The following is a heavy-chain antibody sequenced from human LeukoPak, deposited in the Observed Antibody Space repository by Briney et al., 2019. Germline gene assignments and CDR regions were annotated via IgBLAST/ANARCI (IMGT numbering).Heavy chain of an antibody. J-gene: IGHJ5*02. D-gene: IGHD5-18*01. Sequence: ASVKVSCKASGYTFTGYYMHWVRQAPGQGLEWMGWINPNSGGTNYAQRFQGRVTMPRDTSISPAYMALSRLRSDDTAVYYCAFTPSPGGYSYGFLVAPFDPWGQGTLVTVSS. CDR2: INPNSGGT. CDR3: AFTPSPGGYSYGFLVAPFDP. CDR1: GYTFTGYY. V-gene: IGHV1-2*02.